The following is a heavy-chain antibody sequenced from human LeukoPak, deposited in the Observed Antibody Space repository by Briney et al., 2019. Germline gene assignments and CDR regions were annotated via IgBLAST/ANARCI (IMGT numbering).Heavy chain of an antibody. CDR3: ARDSHCSSTSCNDY. CDR1: GGSISSGGYY. Sequence: PSETLSLTCTVSGGSISSGGYYWSWIRQPPGKGLEWIGYIYHSGSTYYNPSLKSRVTISVDRSKNQFSLKLSSVTAADTAVYYCARDSHCSSTSCNDYWGQGTLVTVSS. CDR2: IYHSGST. V-gene: IGHV4-30-2*01. J-gene: IGHJ4*02. D-gene: IGHD2-2*01.